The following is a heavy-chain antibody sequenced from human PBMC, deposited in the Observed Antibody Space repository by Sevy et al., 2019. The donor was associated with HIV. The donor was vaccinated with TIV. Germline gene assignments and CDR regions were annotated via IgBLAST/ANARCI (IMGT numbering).Heavy chain of an antibody. CDR2: IQYDGNDK. V-gene: IGHV3-30*02. Sequence: GGSLRLSCAASRFIFNDYGMHWVRQAPGKGLEWVAFIQYDGNDKYYADSMRGRFTISRDNSKNMLFLQMNSLRSEDTAMYYCAKNTAAAGAGGFDYWGQGTLLTVSS. CDR1: RFIFNDYG. J-gene: IGHJ4*02. D-gene: IGHD6-13*01. CDR3: AKNTAAAGAGGFDY.